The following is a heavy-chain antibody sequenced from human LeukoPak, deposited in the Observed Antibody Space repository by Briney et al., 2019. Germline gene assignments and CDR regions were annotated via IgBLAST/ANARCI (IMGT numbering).Heavy chain of an antibody. J-gene: IGHJ2*01. D-gene: IGHD3-22*01. CDR1: GDSFSSNSAG. CDR3: ARDLLDSSGYYYSRNDWYFDF. Sequence: SQTLSLTCAISGDSFSSNSAGWNWIRQSPSRGLEWLGRTYYRSKLYNDYAVSVKSRITINPDTSKNQFSLQLNSVTPEDTAVYYCARDLLDSSGYYYSRNDWYFDFWGRGTLVTVSS. CDR2: TYYRSKLYN. V-gene: IGHV6-1*01.